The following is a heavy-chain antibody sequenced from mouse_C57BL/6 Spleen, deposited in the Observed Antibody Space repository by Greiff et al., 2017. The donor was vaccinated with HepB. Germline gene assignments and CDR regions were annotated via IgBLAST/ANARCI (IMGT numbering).Heavy chain of an antibody. V-gene: IGHV5-17*01. J-gene: IGHJ3*01. CDR3: ARARGSPAWFAY. Sequence: EVKLMESGGGLVKPGGSLKLSCAASGFTFSDYGMHWVRQAPEKGLEWVAYISSGSSTIYYADTVKGRFTISRDNAKNTLFLQMTSLRSEDTAMYYCARARGSPAWFAYWGQGTLVTVSA. CDR2: ISSGSSTI. CDR1: GFTFSDYG.